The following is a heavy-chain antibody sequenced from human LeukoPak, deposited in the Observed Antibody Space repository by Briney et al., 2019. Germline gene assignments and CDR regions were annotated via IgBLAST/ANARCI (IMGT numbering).Heavy chain of an antibody. CDR2: ISGSGGST. CDR3: AKDRNYDILTGLRRSPSFDY. Sequence: GGSLRLSCAASGFTFSSYAMSWVRQAPGKGLGWVSAISGSGGSTYYADSVKGRFTISRDDSKNTLYLQMNSLRAEDTAVYYCAKDRNYDILTGLRRSPSFDYWGQGTLVTVSS. D-gene: IGHD3-9*01. J-gene: IGHJ4*02. V-gene: IGHV3-23*01. CDR1: GFTFSSYA.